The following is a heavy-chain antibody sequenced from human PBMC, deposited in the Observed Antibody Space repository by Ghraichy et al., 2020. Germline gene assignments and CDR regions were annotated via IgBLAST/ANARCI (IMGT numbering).Heavy chain of an antibody. Sequence: SCTVSGGSISSYYWSWIRQPPGKGLEWIGYIYYSGSTNYNPSLKSRVTISVDTSKNQFSLKLSSVTAADTAVYYCARTSISGAFDYWGQGTLVTVSS. CDR3: ARTSISGAFDY. J-gene: IGHJ4*02. V-gene: IGHV4-59*01. D-gene: IGHD3-9*01. CDR1: GGSISSYY. CDR2: IYYSGST.